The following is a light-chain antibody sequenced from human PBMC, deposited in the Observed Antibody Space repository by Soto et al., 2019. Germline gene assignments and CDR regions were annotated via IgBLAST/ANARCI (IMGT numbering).Light chain of an antibody. V-gene: IGKV3-20*01. CDR2: GAS. J-gene: IGKJ1*01. CDR3: QQYGGSGT. Sequence: DIVLTQFTGTLPLPPRQRPTLSCRAGQRGINNCLAWYQQKPGQAPRLLIYGASSRASGIPYRFSGSGSGTDFTLTISRLEPEDFAVYYCQQYGGSGTFGQGTKVDIK. CDR1: QRGINNC.